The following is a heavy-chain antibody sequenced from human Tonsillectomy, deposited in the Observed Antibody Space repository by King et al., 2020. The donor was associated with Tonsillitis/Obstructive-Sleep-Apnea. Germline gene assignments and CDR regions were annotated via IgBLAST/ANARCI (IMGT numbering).Heavy chain of an antibody. Sequence: VQLVESGAEVKKPGASVKVSCKASGYTFTNYGISWVRQAPGQGLEWMGWISAYNGHTNSAQKLQGRVTMTTDTSTSTAFMELRSLRSDDTAVYYCARDSMSHYYDSSAYYTFDYWGQGTPVTVSS. D-gene: IGHD3-22*01. J-gene: IGHJ4*02. V-gene: IGHV1-18*01. CDR1: GYTFTNYG. CDR2: ISAYNGHT. CDR3: ARDSMSHYYDSSAYYTFDY.